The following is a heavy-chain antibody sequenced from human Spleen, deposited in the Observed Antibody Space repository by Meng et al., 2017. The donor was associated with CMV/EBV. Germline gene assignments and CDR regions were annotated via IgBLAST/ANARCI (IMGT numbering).Heavy chain of an antibody. Sequence: GESLKISCAASGFTFSGYPMHWVRQAPGKGLEWVAVISYDGSDKYCADSVKGRFTISRDNSKNSLYLQMNSLRAEDTAVYYCAREVLRGAFDIWGQGTMVTVSS. CDR1: GFTFSGYP. V-gene: IGHV3-30*04. CDR2: ISYDGSDK. D-gene: IGHD4/OR15-4a*01. J-gene: IGHJ3*02. CDR3: AREVLRGAFDI.